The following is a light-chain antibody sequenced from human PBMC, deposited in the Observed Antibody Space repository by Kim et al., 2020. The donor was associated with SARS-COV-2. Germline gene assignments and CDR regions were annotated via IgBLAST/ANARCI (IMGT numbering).Light chain of an antibody. J-gene: IGLJ3*02. CDR1: RGHSSYA. CDR3: QTWGTGIQV. V-gene: IGLV4-69*01. CDR2: LNSDGSH. Sequence: QLVLTQSPSASASLGASVKLTGTLSRGHSSYAIAWHQQQPEKGPRYLMKLNSDGSHSKGDGIPDRFSGSSSGAERYLTISSLQSEDEADYYCQTWGTGIQVFGGGTKLTVL.